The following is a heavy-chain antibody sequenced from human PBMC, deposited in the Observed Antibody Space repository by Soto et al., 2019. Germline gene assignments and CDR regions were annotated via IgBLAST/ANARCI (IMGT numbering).Heavy chain of an antibody. CDR1: GFTFSSYA. V-gene: IGHV3-30-3*01. Sequence: AGGSLRLSCAASGFTFSSYAMHWIRQAPGKGLEWVAVISYDGSNKYYADSVKGRFTISRDNSKNTLYLQMNSLRAEDTAVYYCARDFGVDGRLLEWFGAFDIWGQGTMVTVS. D-gene: IGHD3-3*01. J-gene: IGHJ3*02. CDR2: ISYDGSNK. CDR3: ARDFGVDGRLLEWFGAFDI.